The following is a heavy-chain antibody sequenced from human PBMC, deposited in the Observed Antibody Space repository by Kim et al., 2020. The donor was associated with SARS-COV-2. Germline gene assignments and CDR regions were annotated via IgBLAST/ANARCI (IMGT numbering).Heavy chain of an antibody. CDR3: ATYSSGWSPEDY. V-gene: IGHV4-4*02. CDR2: IYHSGST. Sequence: SETLSLTCAVSGGSISSSNWWSWVRQPPGKGLEWIGEIYHSGSTNYNPSLKSRVTISVDKSKNQFSLKLSSVTAADTAVYYCATYSSGWSPEDYWGQGTLVTVSS. D-gene: IGHD6-19*01. J-gene: IGHJ4*02. CDR1: GGSISSSNW.